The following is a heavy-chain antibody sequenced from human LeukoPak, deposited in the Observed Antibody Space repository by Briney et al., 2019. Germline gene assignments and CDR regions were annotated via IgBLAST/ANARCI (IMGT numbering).Heavy chain of an antibody. V-gene: IGHV3-23*01. Sequence: PGGSLRLSCAASGFTFSNYAMSWVRQAPGKGLQWVSAVTNSGGSGGSTYYADSVKGRFTISRDNSKNTLYLQLNSLRTEDTAVYYCAKAMSFYYYRGFYRVEFDSWGQGTLVTVSS. CDR3: AKAMSFYYYRGFYRVEFDS. CDR2: VTNSGGSGGST. J-gene: IGHJ4*02. D-gene: IGHD3-22*01. CDR1: GFTFSNYA.